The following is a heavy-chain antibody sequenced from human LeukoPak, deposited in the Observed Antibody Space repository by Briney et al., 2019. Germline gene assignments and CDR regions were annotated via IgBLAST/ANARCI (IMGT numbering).Heavy chain of an antibody. V-gene: IGHV4-31*03. J-gene: IGHJ4*02. Sequence: SQTLSLTCTVSGGSISSGGYYWSWIRLHPGKGLEWIGYIYYSGSTYYNPSLKSRVTISVDTSKNQFSLKLSSVTAADTAVYHCARAGGHYYGSGSSSNFDYWGQGTLVTVSS. CDR2: IYYSGST. CDR1: GGSISSGGYY. D-gene: IGHD3-10*01. CDR3: ARAGGHYYGSGSSSNFDY.